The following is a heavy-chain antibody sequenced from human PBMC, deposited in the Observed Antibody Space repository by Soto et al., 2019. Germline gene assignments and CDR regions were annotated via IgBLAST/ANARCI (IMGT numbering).Heavy chain of an antibody. D-gene: IGHD3-22*01. J-gene: IGHJ3*02. V-gene: IGHV3-23*01. CDR3: AKDLGTLRPPIVVVNDAFDI. CDR1: GFTFSSYA. CDR2: ISGSGGST. Sequence: GSLRLSCAASGFTFSSYAMSWVRQAPGKGLEWVSAISGSGGSTYYADSVKGRFTISRDNSKNTLYLQMNSLRAEDTAVYYCAKDLGTLRPPIVVVNDAFDIWGQGTMVTVSS.